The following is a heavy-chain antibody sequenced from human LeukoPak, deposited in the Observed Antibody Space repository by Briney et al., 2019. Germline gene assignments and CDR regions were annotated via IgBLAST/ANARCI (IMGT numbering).Heavy chain of an antibody. Sequence: GSLRLSCAASGFNLSSYWMSWIRQPPGKGLEWIGSIYYSGSTYYNPSLKSRVTISVDTSKNQFSLKLSSVTAADTAVYYCARTPRPRIAVAGTVGWGQGTLVTVSS. CDR1: GFNLSSYW. D-gene: IGHD6-19*01. V-gene: IGHV4-39*01. CDR3: ARTPRPRIAVAGTVG. CDR2: IYYSGST. J-gene: IGHJ4*02.